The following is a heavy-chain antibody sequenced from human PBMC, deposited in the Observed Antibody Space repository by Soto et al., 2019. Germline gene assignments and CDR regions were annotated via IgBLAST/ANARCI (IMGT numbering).Heavy chain of an antibody. Sequence: QLQLQESGSGLVKPSQTLSLTCAVSGGSISSGGYSWSWIRQPPGKGLEWIGYIYHSGSTYYNPSLKSRVTISVDWSKNQFSLKLSSVTAADTAVYYCARGIGDYYGSGSSAPFDYWGQGTLVTVSS. CDR1: GGSISSGGYS. D-gene: IGHD3-10*01. CDR2: IYHSGST. J-gene: IGHJ4*02. CDR3: ARGIGDYYGSGSSAPFDY. V-gene: IGHV4-30-2*01.